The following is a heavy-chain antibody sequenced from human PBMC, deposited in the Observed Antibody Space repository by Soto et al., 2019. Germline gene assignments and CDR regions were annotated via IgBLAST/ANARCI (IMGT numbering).Heavy chain of an antibody. D-gene: IGHD6-19*01. CDR3: ARQEGYTSGCQGY. V-gene: IGHV4-39*01. J-gene: IGHJ4*02. CDR1: GGSVGSSNYY. CDR2: IYYNGRT. Sequence: SETLSLTCSVSGGSVGSSNYYWGWVRQPPGEGLEWIGSIYYNGRTNYNPSLNSRVTISLDTSKNQFSLKLTSVTAADTAIYYCARQEGYTSGCQGYWGQGTLVTVSS.